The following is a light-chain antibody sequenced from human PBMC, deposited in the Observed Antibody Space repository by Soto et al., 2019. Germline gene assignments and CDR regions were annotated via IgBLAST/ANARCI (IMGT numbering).Light chain of an antibody. CDR2: HAS. CDR1: QSVSNN. J-gene: IGKJ4*02. CDR3: QQYNKWPLT. Sequence: EIVMTQSPATLSVSPGERATLSCRASQSVSNNLAWYQQNPGQAPRLLIYHASTRATSIPARFSGSVSGTEFTLTISSLQSEDVAVYYCQQYNKWPLTCGGGTKVEIK. V-gene: IGKV3-15*01.